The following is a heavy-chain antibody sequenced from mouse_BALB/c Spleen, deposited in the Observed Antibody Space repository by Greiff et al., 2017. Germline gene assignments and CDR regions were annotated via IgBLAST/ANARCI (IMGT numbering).Heavy chain of an antibody. CDR1: GFTFSSFG. D-gene: IGHD2-1*01. J-gene: IGHJ3*01. CDR3: ARGYGNSPFAY. Sequence: EVQLVESGGGLVQPGGSRKLSCAASGFTFSSFGMHWVRQAPEKGLEWVAYISSGSSTIYYADTVKGRFTISRDNPKNTLFLQMTSLRSEDTAMYYCARGYGNSPFAYWGQGTLVTVSA. V-gene: IGHV5-17*02. CDR2: ISSGSSTI.